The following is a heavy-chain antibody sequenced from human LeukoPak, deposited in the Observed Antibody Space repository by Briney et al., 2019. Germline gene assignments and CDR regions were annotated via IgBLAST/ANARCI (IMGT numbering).Heavy chain of an antibody. CDR1: GFTFSEHA. CDR2: ISLGGSDK. D-gene: IGHD3-10*01. Sequence: GGSLRLSCVASGFTFSEHAMHWVRQAPGKGLEWVAVISLGGSDKFYADSVKGRFTFSRDNSKNTLYLQMSSLRVEDTAVYYCARDISGSYSFDYWGQGTLVTVSS. J-gene: IGHJ4*02. CDR3: ARDISGSYSFDY. V-gene: IGHV3-30-3*01.